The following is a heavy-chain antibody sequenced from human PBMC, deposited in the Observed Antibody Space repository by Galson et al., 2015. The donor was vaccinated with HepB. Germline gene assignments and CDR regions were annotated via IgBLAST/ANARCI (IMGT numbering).Heavy chain of an antibody. CDR1: GDSVSSNSAA. CDR2: TYYRSKWYN. J-gene: IGHJ6*02. Sequence: CAISGDSVSSNSAAWNWIRQSPLRGLEWLGRTYYRSKWYNDYAVSVKSRITINPDTSKNQFSLQLNSVTPEDTAVYYCARVGLDGDYEPYYYGMDVWGQGTTVTVSS. V-gene: IGHV6-1*01. CDR3: ARVGLDGDYEPYYYGMDV. D-gene: IGHD4-17*01.